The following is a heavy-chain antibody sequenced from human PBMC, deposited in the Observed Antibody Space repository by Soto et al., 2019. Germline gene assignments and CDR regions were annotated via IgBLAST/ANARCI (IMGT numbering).Heavy chain of an antibody. Sequence: GGSLRLSCAASGFTFSSYDMHWGRQATGKGLEWVSAIGTAGDTYYPGSVKGRFTISRENAKNSLYLQMNSLRAGDTAVYYCARAQGTRRDSNGYSNDAFDIWGQGTMVTFSS. CDR1: GFTFSSYD. V-gene: IGHV3-13*01. CDR2: IGTAGDT. J-gene: IGHJ3*02. CDR3: ARAQGTRRDSNGYSNDAFDI. D-gene: IGHD3-22*01.